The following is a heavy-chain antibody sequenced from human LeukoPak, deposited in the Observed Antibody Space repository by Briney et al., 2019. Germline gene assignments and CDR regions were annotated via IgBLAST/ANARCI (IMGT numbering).Heavy chain of an antibody. D-gene: IGHD5-18*01. CDR3: ARSGYSYGYDY. Sequence: PSETLSLTCGVYGDSLSGYYWSWIRQPPGKGLEWLGEVSHTGSTNDNPPLKSRVTISIDTSKNQFSLNLSSVTAADTAVYFCARSGYSYGYDYWGQGTLVTVSS. V-gene: IGHV4-34*01. J-gene: IGHJ4*02. CDR2: VSHTGST. CDR1: GDSLSGYY.